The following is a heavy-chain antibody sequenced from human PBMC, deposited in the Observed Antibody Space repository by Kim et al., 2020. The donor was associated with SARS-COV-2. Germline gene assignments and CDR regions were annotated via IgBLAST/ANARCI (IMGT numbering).Heavy chain of an antibody. CDR1: GFTFDSYA. CDR3: ARDLGVPGSPLDS. Sequence: GGSLRLSCAASGFTFDSYAMHWVRQAPGKGLDWVAFISFDGSRKNSADSVKGRFTISRDNFKSTLYLQMNSLTTEDTAVYYCARDLGVPGSPLDSWGQGT. J-gene: IGHJ4*02. V-gene: IGHV3-30*04. D-gene: IGHD2-8*01. CDR2: ISFDGSRK.